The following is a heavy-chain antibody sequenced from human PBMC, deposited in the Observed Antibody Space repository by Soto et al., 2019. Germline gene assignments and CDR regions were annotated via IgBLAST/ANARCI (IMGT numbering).Heavy chain of an antibody. D-gene: IGHD3-3*01. V-gene: IGHV4-30-4*01. CDR3: ARGVTVFGLVSRFWFDP. CDR1: GGSISSGDYS. Sequence: QVLLQESGPGLVKSSQTLSLTCTVSGGSISSGDYSGSWVRQSPGKGLEWIGHIYNSGITYYNPSLKSRVVISIDTSRNQFSLRLNSLTAADRAVYFCARGVTVFGLVSRFWFDPWGQGTVVTVSS. CDR2: IYNSGIT. J-gene: IGHJ5*02.